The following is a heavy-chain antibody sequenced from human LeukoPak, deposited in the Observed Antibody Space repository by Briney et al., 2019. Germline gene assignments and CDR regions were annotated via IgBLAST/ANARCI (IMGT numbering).Heavy chain of an antibody. J-gene: IGHJ5*02. V-gene: IGHV1-2*02. CDR3: AREGRSGAIAAAGTYNWFDP. CDR2: INPNSGDT. D-gene: IGHD6-13*01. Sequence: ASVKVSCKASGYTFTGYYGYYMHWVRQAPGQGLAWMGWINPNSGDTKYAQKFQGRVTMTRDTSISTAYMELSSLRSDDTAVYYCAREGRSGAIAAAGTYNWFDPWGQGALVTVSS. CDR1: GYTFTGYYGYY.